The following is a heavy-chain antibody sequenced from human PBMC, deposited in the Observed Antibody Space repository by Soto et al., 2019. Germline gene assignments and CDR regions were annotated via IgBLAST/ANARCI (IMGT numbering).Heavy chain of an antibody. Sequence: AQVVQSGAEVRKPWSSVKLSCKASEGTFNSYAIAWVRQAPGQGLEWMGGIIPYYNTLNYAQKFQDRVTITADDSTNAVYLELSSLRSDDTAVYFCAIGASRWYPYFFASWAQGTLATVSS. CDR3: AIGASRWYPYFFAS. V-gene: IGHV1-69*01. D-gene: IGHD6-13*01. CDR1: EGTFNSYA. J-gene: IGHJ4*02. CDR2: IIPYYNTL.